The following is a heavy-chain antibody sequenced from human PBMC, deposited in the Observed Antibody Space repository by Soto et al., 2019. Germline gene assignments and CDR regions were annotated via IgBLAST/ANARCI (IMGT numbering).Heavy chain of an antibody. CDR3: ARDSGQWLVIGYMDV. V-gene: IGHV3-33*01. Sequence: GGSLRLSCAASGFTFSSYGMHWVRQAPGKGLEWVAVIWYDGSNKYYADSVKGRFTISRDNSKNTLYLQMNSLRAEDTAVYYCARDSGQWLVIGYMDVWGKGTTVTVSS. CDR2: IWYDGSNK. CDR1: GFTFSSYG. D-gene: IGHD6-19*01. J-gene: IGHJ6*03.